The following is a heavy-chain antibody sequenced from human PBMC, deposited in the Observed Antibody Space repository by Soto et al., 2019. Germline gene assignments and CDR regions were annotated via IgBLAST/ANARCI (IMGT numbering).Heavy chain of an antibody. CDR2: VNTYKGNT. Sequence: QVQLVQSGAEVKKPGASVKVSCKASGYTFTDYGFTWVRQAPGQGLEWMGWVNTYKGNTNYAQNFQGRVTMTTDTSTNTAYMDLRGLRSDDTALYYCARERGNYKDFDYWGQGTLVAVSS. J-gene: IGHJ4*02. CDR3: ARERGNYKDFDY. V-gene: IGHV1-18*01. D-gene: IGHD3-16*01. CDR1: GYTFTDYG.